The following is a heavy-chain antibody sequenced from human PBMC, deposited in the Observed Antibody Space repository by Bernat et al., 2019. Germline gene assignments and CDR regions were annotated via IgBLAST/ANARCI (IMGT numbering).Heavy chain of an antibody. CDR1: GYTFTGYY. V-gene: IGHV1-2*04. Sequence: QVQLVQSGAEVKKPGASVKVSCKASGYTFTGYYMHWVRQAPGQGLEWMGWINPNSGGTNSAQKFQGWVTMTRDTSISTAYMELSRLRSDDTAVYYCARGGGIAAADTEFDYWGQGTLVTVSS. CDR2: INPNSGGT. CDR3: ARGGGIAAADTEFDY. J-gene: IGHJ4*02. D-gene: IGHD6-13*01.